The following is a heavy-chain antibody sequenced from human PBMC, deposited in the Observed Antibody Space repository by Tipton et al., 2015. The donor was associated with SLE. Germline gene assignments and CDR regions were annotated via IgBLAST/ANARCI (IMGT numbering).Heavy chain of an antibody. J-gene: IGHJ4*02. D-gene: IGHD6-13*01. CDR3: AGPYSSTWFY. Sequence: TLSLTCTVSGGSISSGSHYWSWIRQPAGKGLEWIGRIYGSGSGNFNPSLKSRVTISVDTPKNQFSLKLTSVTAADTAVYFCAGPYSSTWFYWGQGTLVTVSS. CDR2: IYGSGSG. CDR1: GGSISSGSHY. V-gene: IGHV4-61*02.